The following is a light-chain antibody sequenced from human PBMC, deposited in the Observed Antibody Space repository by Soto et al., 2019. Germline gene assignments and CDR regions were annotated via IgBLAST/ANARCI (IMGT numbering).Light chain of an antibody. J-gene: IGKJ3*01. CDR3: QQYNDWPIT. V-gene: IGKV3-15*01. CDR2: GAS. Sequence: EIVMTQSPATLSVSPGQRATLSCRASQSVSSDLAWYQQKPGQAPRLLIYGASTRDTGIPSRFSGSGSGTEFTLTISSLQSEDFADYYCQQYNDWPITFGPGTKVDIK. CDR1: QSVSSD.